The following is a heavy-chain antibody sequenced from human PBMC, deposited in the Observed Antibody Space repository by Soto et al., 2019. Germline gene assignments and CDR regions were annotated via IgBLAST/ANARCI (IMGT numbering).Heavy chain of an antibody. CDR3: ARNMDYYYGRGSGNGHGV. J-gene: IGHJ6*02. CDR1: GYTFTAYH. V-gene: IGHV1-2*02. D-gene: IGHD3-10*02. Sequence: QVQLVQSGAEVKEPGDSVRVSCEASGYTFTAYHIHWVRQAPGQGLEWMGWINPKFGDTTYAQDFQGMVSMTRDMSISTVYMELSRLTSDDTAMYYCARNMDYYYGRGSGNGHGVWGQGTTVTVFS. CDR2: INPKFGDT.